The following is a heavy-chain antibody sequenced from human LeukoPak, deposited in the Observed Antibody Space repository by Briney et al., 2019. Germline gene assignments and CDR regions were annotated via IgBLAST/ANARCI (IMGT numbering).Heavy chain of an antibody. D-gene: IGHD1-26*01. Sequence: ASVKVSCKASGYTFTSYGISWVRQAPGQGLEWMGWMNPNSGNTGYAQKFQGRVTMTRNTSISTAYMELSSLRSEDTAVYYCARGLRQGGANYWGQGTLVTVSS. CDR3: ARGLRQGGANY. J-gene: IGHJ4*02. CDR2: MNPNSGNT. CDR1: GYTFTSYG. V-gene: IGHV1-8*02.